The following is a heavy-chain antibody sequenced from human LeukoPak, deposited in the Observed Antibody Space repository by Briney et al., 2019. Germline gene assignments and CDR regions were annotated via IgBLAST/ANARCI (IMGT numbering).Heavy chain of an antibody. CDR1: VDSVSSNSAV. CDR3: GRGHGMDV. CDR2: TYYRSRWFN. J-gene: IGHJ6*02. Sequence: SLTPSLPYAISVDSVSSNSAVGNSVRQSPSRGLEWLGRTYYRSRWFNDYTESVKSRITINPDTAKNQFSLQLNSVTPEATAVYYCGRGHGMDVWGQGTTVTVSS. V-gene: IGHV6-1*01.